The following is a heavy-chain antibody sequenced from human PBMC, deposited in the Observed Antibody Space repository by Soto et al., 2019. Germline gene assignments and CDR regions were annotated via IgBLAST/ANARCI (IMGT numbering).Heavy chain of an antibody. Sequence: QVQLQESGPGLVKPSETLSLTCTVSGGSVSSGSYYWSWIRQPPGKGLEWIGYIYYSGSTNYNPSLKSRVTISVDTSKNQSSLNLSPVTAADTAVYYCARALYYYYGMDVWGQGTTVTVSS. J-gene: IGHJ6*02. CDR1: GGSVSSGSYY. CDR3: ARALYYYYGMDV. CDR2: IYYSGST. V-gene: IGHV4-61*01.